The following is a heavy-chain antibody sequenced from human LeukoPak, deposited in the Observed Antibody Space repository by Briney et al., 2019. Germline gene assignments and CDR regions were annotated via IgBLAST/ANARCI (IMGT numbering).Heavy chain of an antibody. CDR1: GYTFTSYY. V-gene: IGHV1-46*01. Sequence: GASVKVSCKASGYTFTSYYMHWVRQAPGQGLEWMGIINPSGGRTSYAQKFQGRVTMTRDMSTSTVYMELSSLRSEDTAAYYCARDQAAAGTVEAGFDPWGQGTLVTVSS. CDR2: INPSGGRT. J-gene: IGHJ5*02. CDR3: ARDQAAAGTVEAGFDP. D-gene: IGHD6-13*01.